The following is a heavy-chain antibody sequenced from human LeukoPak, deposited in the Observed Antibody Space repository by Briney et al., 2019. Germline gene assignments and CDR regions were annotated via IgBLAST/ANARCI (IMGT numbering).Heavy chain of an antibody. D-gene: IGHD3-10*01. CDR3: AKGPPARGMGNRGSYCMDV. Sequence: GGSLRLSCAASGFTFSSYGMHWVRQAPGKGLEWVAFIRYDGSNKYYADSVKGRFTISRDNSKNTLYLQMNSLRAEDTAVYYCAKGPPARGMGNRGSYCMDVWGKGTTDTVSS. CDR2: IRYDGSNK. V-gene: IGHV3-30*02. J-gene: IGHJ6*03. CDR1: GFTFSSYG.